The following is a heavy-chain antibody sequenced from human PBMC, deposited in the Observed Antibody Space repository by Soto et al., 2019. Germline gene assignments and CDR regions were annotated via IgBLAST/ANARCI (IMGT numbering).Heavy chain of an antibody. CDR1: GFTFGSYG. D-gene: IGHD2-2*01. V-gene: IGHV3-30*18. CDR2: ISYDGGNK. CDR3: AKAVGYCGSTSCREYYYYYGMDV. J-gene: IGHJ6*02. Sequence: QVQLVESGGGVVQPGRSLRLSCAASGFTFGSYGMHWVRQAPGKGLEWVALISYDGGNKYYGDSVKGRFSISRDNSKNTLYLQMNSLRPEDTAVYYCAKAVGYCGSTSCREYYYYYGMDVWGQGTTVTVTS.